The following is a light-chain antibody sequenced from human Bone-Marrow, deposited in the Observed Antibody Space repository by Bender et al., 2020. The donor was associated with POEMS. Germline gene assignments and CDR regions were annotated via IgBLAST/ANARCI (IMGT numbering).Light chain of an antibody. Sequence: QSALTQPASVSGSPGQSITISCTGTSSDVGSYNLVSWFQQHPGKVPKLIIFEVNKRPSGVPDRFSGSKSGNTASLTVSGLQAEDEADYYCSSYTGSNFVFGTGTKVTVL. CDR1: SSDVGSYNL. CDR2: EVN. J-gene: IGLJ1*01. CDR3: SSYTGSNFV. V-gene: IGLV2-14*02.